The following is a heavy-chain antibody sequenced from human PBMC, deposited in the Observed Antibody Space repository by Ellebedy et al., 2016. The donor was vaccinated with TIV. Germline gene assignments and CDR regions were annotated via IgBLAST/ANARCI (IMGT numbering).Heavy chain of an antibody. CDR2: ISSSSSYI. CDR3: ARDSGYSSGWGDY. CDR1: GFTFSSYS. Sequence: GGSLRLXXAASGFTFSSYSMNWVRQAPGKGLEWVSSISSSSSYIYCADSVKGRFTISRDNAKNSLYLQMNSLRAEDTAVYYCARDSGYSSGWGDYWGQGTLVTVSS. D-gene: IGHD6-19*01. J-gene: IGHJ4*02. V-gene: IGHV3-21*01.